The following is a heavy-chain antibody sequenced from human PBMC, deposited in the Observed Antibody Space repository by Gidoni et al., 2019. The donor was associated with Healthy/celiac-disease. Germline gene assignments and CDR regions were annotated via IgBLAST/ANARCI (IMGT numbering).Heavy chain of an antibody. CDR1: GFPVRSNY. Sequence: EVQLVASGGGLVQPGGSLRLSCAASGFPVRSNYMSWVRQAPGKGLEWVSVIYSGGSTYYADSVKGRFTISRDNSKNTLYLQMNSLRAEDTAVYYCARDNRGYDSSGYAFDYWGQGTLVTVSS. CDR3: ARDNRGYDSSGYAFDY. V-gene: IGHV3-66*02. CDR2: IYSGGST. J-gene: IGHJ4*02. D-gene: IGHD3-22*01.